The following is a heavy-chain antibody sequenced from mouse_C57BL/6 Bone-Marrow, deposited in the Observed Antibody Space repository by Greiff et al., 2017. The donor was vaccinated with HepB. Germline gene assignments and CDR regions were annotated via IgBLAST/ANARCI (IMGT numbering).Heavy chain of an antibody. V-gene: IGHV14-4*01. D-gene: IGHD2-2*01. CDR3: TTWVRCPS. CDR2: IDPENGDT. Sequence: VQLQQSGAELVRPGASVKLSCTASGFNIKDDYMHWVKQRPEQGLEWIGWIDPENGDTEYASKFQGKATITADTSSNTAYLQLSSLTSEDTAVYYCTTWVRCPSWGQGTLVTVSA. CDR1: GFNIKDDY. J-gene: IGHJ3*01.